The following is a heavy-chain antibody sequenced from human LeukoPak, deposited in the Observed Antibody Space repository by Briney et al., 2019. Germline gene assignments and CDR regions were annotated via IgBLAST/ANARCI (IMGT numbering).Heavy chain of an antibody. Sequence: QPGGSLRLSCAASGFTFSSYEMNWVRQAPGKGLEWVSYISNSGNTIFYADSVKGRFTISRDNGKNSLYLQMNSLRAEDTAVYYCARGPFWGQGTLVTVSS. CDR3: ARGPF. V-gene: IGHV3-48*03. CDR1: GFTFSSYE. CDR2: ISNSGNTI. J-gene: IGHJ4*02.